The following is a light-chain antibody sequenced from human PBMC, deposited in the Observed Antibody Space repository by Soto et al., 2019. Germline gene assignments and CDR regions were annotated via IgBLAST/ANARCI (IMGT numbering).Light chain of an antibody. CDR1: PSVNSY. CDR3: QQRATWPLLT. V-gene: IGKV3-11*01. CDR2: DAS. Sequence: EIVLTQSPATLSLSPGERATLSCRASPSVNSYLAWYQQKPGQAPRLLIYDASNRATGIPARFSGSGSGTDFALTISSLEPEDFAVYYCQQRATWPLLTFGGGTKVEIK. J-gene: IGKJ4*01.